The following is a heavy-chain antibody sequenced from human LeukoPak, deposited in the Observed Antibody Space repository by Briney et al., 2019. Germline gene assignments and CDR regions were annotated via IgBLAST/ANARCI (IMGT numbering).Heavy chain of an antibody. CDR1: GFTFSSYA. CDR3: AKKSGMVVTATNL. J-gene: IGHJ5*02. V-gene: IGHV3-23*01. Sequence: GGSLRLSCAASGFTFSSYAMSWVRQAPGKGLEWVSAISGSGGSTYYADSAKGRFTISRDNSKNTLYLQMNSLRAEDTAVYYCAKKSGMVVTATNLWGQGTLVTVSS. CDR2: ISGSGGST. D-gene: IGHD2-21*02.